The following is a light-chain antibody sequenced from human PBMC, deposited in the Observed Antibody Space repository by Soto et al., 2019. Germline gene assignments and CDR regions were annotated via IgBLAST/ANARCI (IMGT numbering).Light chain of an antibody. Sequence: EIVLTQSPATLSLSPGDRVTLSCRASQNVSTYLCWYQQKPGQAPRLLIYDASNRATGIPARFSGSGSGTDFTLTISSLEPEDFAVYYCQQRATWPPFTFGPGTKVDLK. CDR1: QNVSTY. CDR2: DAS. V-gene: IGKV3-11*01. J-gene: IGKJ3*01. CDR3: QQRATWPPFT.